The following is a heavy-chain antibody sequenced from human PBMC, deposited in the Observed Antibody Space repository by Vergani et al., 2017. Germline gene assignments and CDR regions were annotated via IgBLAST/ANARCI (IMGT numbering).Heavy chain of an antibody. CDR1: GGTFSSYA. CDR2: IIPIFGTA. Sequence: QVQLVQSGAEVKKPGSSVKLSCKASGGTFSSYAISWVRQAPGQGLEWMGRIIPIFGTANYAQKFQGRVTITADESTSTAYMELSSLRSEDTAVYYCASASIAVAGNTGDAFDIWGQGTMVTVSS. CDR3: ASASIAVAGNTGDAFDI. J-gene: IGHJ3*02. D-gene: IGHD6-19*01. V-gene: IGHV1-69*13.